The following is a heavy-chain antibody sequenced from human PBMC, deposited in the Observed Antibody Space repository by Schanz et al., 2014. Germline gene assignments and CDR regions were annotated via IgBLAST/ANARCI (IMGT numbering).Heavy chain of an antibody. CDR3: ARERPRKGDFDY. D-gene: IGHD1-26*01. CDR2: IVPILTIP. CDR1: GGTFSSYT. J-gene: IGHJ4*02. V-gene: IGHV1-69*09. Sequence: QVLLVQSGAEVKKPGASVKVSCKASGGTFSSYTFSWVRQAPGQGLEWMGRIVPILTIPNYAEKFQGRIIMTRDTSTSTVYLDLSSLRSEDTAVYYCARERPRKGDFDYWGQGTLVTVSS.